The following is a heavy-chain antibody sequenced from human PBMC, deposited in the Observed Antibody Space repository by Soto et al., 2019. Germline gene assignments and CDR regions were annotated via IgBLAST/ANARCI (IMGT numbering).Heavy chain of an antibody. V-gene: IGHV5-51*01. CDR2: IYPGDSDT. D-gene: IGHD2-15*01. CDR3: ARYRSGIATHVYYGMDV. J-gene: IGHJ6*02. CDR1: GYSFTSYW. Sequence: GESLKISCKGSGYSFTSYWIGWVRQMPGKGLEWMGIIYPGDSDTRYSPSFQGQVTISADKSISTAYLQWSSLKASDTAMYYCARYRSGIATHVYYGMDVWGQGTTVTVS.